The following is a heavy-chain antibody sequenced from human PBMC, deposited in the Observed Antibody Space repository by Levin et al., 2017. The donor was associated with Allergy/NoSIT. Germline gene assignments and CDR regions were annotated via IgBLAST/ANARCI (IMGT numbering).Heavy chain of an antibody. D-gene: IGHD6-19*01. J-gene: IGHJ4*02. CDR1: GFTFPNYA. V-gene: IGHV3-23*01. CDR3: TREGVSTNGWYGGC. CDR2: ISGPGDTT. Sequence: GGSLRLSCTASGFTFPNYAINWVRQAPGEGLEWVSTISGPGDTTYYAESVKGRFTISRDNSKNTVYLQMNSLRADDTAIYYCTREGVSTNGWYGGCWGQGTLVTVSS.